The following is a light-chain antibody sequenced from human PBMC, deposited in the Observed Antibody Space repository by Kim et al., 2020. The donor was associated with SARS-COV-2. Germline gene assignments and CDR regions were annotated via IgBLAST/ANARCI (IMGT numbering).Light chain of an antibody. CDR1: SSNIGAVYG. V-gene: IGLV1-40*01. J-gene: IGLJ2*01. CDR3: QSYDSSLSGL. CDR2: GNS. Sequence: GQRITTACTGSSSNIGAVYGVHWYQQLPGTAPKLLSYGNSNRPSGVPDRFSGSKSGTSASLAITGLQAEDEADYYCQSYDSSLSGLFGGGTKLTVL.